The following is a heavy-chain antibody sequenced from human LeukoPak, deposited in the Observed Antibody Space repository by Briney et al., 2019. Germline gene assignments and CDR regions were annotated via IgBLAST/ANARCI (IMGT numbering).Heavy chain of an antibody. J-gene: IGHJ4*02. Sequence: PGRSLRLSCAASGFTSSSYAMHWVRQAPGKGLEWVAVISYDGSNKYYADSVKGRFTISRDNSKNTLYLQMNSLRAEDTAVYYCARDPVSVASVSVDYWGRGTLVTVSS. CDR1: GFTSSSYA. D-gene: IGHD6-19*01. CDR2: ISYDGSNK. V-gene: IGHV3-30-3*01. CDR3: ARDPVSVASVSVDY.